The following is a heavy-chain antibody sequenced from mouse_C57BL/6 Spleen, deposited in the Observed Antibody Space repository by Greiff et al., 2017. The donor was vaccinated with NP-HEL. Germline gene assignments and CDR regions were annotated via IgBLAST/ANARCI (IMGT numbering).Heavy chain of an antibody. Sequence: VQLQQSGPGLVQPSQSLSITCTVSGFSLTSYGVHWVRQSPGKGLEWLGVIWSGGSTDYNAAFISRLSISKDNSKSQVFFKMNSLQADDTAIYYCARKGYGSSWGYYAMDYWGQGTSVTVSS. CDR1: GFSLTSYG. V-gene: IGHV2-2*01. CDR2: IWSGGST. J-gene: IGHJ4*01. CDR3: ARKGYGSSWGYYAMDY. D-gene: IGHD1-1*01.